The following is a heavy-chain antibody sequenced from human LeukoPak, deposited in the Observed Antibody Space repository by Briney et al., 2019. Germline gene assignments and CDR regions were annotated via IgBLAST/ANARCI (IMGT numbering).Heavy chain of an antibody. J-gene: IGHJ3*02. CDR1: GFTFSSYS. CDR2: ISSSSSTI. CDR3: ARMPGIVGVHAFDI. D-gene: IGHD1-26*01. Sequence: GGSLRLSCAASGFTFSSYSMNWVRQAPGKGLEGVSYISSSSSTIYYADSVKGRFTISRDNAKNSLYLQMNSLRAEDTAVYYCARMPGIVGVHAFDIWGQGTMVTVSS. V-gene: IGHV3-48*04.